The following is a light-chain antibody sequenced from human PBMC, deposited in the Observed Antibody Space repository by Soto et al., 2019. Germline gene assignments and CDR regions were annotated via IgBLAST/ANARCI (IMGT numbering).Light chain of an antibody. CDR2: DVS. CDR1: SSDVGGYDY. J-gene: IGLJ2*01. CDR3: CSYAGTYTPVV. V-gene: IGLV2-11*01. Sequence: QSAPTQPRSVSGSPGQSVTISCTGTSSDVGGYDYVSWYQQSPGKAPKLMIYDVSERPLGVPDRFSGSKSGNTASLTISGLQAEDEADYYCCSYAGTYTPVVFGGGTKLTVL.